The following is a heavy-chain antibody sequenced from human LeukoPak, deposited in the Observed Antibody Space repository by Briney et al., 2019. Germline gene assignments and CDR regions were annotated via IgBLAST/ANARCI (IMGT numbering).Heavy chain of an antibody. Sequence: ASVKVSCKPSGYTFTAYYIHWVRQAPGQGLEWMGWINPNSGATNYAQKFQGRVTMTRDTSITTAYMELNSLRSDDTAVYYCARDDYYDSSGYYFDYWGQGTLVTVSS. V-gene: IGHV1-2*02. J-gene: IGHJ4*02. CDR2: INPNSGAT. CDR1: GYTFTAYY. CDR3: ARDDYYDSSGYYFDY. D-gene: IGHD3-22*01.